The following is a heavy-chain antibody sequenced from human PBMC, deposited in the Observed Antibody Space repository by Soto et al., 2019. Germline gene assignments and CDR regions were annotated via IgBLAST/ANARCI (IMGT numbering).Heavy chain of an antibody. CDR3: ARDLEIAVAGTAFDY. CDR2: ISAYNGNT. CDR1: GYTFTSYG. J-gene: IGHJ4*02. D-gene: IGHD6-19*01. V-gene: IGHV1-18*01. Sequence: GASVKVSCKASGYTFTSYGISWVRQAPGQGLEWMGWISAYNGNTNYAQKLQGRVTMTTDTSTSTAYMELRSLRSDDTAVYYCARDLEIAVAGTAFDYWGQGTLVTVSS.